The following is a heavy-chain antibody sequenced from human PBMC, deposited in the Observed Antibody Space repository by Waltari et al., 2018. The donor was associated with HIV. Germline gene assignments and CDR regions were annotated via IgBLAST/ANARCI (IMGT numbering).Heavy chain of an antibody. Sequence: QLQLQQSGPGLVKPSETLSLTCTVSGGSISSSRYYWGCIRQPPGKGLEWIGSIHYSGHTFYNSSLKSRVARSIDTSKNQFSLTLSSVTAADTAVYFCARHSGIDCSSTSCFKRPFDYWGQGSLVTVSS. D-gene: IGHD2-2*01. J-gene: IGHJ4*02. CDR1: GGSISSSRYY. V-gene: IGHV4-39*01. CDR3: ARHSGIDCSSTSCFKRPFDY. CDR2: IHYSGHT.